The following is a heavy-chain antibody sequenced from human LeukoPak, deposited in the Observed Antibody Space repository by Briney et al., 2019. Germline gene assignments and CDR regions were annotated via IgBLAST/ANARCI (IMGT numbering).Heavy chain of an antibody. V-gene: IGHV3-23*01. J-gene: IGHJ4*02. CDR3: AKDPMVRGVNGGR. CDR2: ISGSGGST. CDR1: GFTFSSYA. Sequence: GSLRLSCAASGFTFSSYAMSWVRQAPGKGLEWVSAISGSGGSTYYADSVKGRFTISRDNSKNTPYLQMNSLRAEDTAVYYCAKDPMVRGVNGGRWGQGTLVTVSS. D-gene: IGHD3-10*01.